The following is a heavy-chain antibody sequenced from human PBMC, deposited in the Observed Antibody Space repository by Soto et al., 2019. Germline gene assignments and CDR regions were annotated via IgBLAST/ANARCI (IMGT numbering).Heavy chain of an antibody. D-gene: IGHD6-13*01. J-gene: IGHJ3*02. V-gene: IGHV4-34*01. CDR2: INHSGST. CDR3: ARRIAAAGLEAFDI. CDR1: GGSFSGYY. Sequence: QVQLQQWGAGLLKPSETLSLTCAVYGGSFSGYYWSWIRQPPGKGLEWIGEINHSGSTNYNPSLKSRVTISVDTSKNQFSLNLSSVTAADTAVYYCARRIAAAGLEAFDIWGQGTMVTVSS.